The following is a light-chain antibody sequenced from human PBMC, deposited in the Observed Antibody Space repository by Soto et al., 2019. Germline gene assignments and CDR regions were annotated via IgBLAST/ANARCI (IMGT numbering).Light chain of an antibody. J-gene: IGKJ2*01. V-gene: IGKV3-15*01. CDR1: KSVASN. Sequence: EIALTQPPASLSVSPGDGATLSCRASKSVASNVAWYQQKPGQVPWLIINGASTRADGVPARFRGSGSGTDIPLNINILQSEDFAVYHWYQYHNWLPQYTFGQRTK. CDR3: YQYHNWLPQYT. CDR2: GAS.